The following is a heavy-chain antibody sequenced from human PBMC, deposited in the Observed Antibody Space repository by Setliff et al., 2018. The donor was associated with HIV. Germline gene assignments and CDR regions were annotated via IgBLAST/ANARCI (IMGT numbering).Heavy chain of an antibody. V-gene: IGHV4-31*03. CDR2: IYYNGST. CDR1: GGSISSGGYY. J-gene: IGHJ4*02. D-gene: IGHD3-3*02. Sequence: SETLSLTCTVSGGSISSGGYYWSWIRQHPGKGPEWIGYIYYNGSTYYNPSLKSRVSMSVDTSKDQVSLKLSTVTAADTAVCYCARDRAAFRLTYWGQGTLVTVSS. CDR3: ARDRAAFRLTY.